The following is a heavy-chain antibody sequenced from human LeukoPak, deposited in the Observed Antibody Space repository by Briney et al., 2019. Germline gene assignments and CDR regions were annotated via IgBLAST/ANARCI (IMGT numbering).Heavy chain of an antibody. Sequence: GGSLRLSCAASGFTFSSFAMSWVRQAPGKGLEWVSLLSGSGDSTYYADSVGGRFTIYRDSSKTTLYLQMNSLRAEDTAVYYCAKGGGFSYGYAPSWGQGALVTVSS. V-gene: IGHV3-23*01. CDR2: LSGSGDST. CDR1: GFTFSSFA. D-gene: IGHD5-18*01. J-gene: IGHJ5*02. CDR3: AKGGGFSYGYAPS.